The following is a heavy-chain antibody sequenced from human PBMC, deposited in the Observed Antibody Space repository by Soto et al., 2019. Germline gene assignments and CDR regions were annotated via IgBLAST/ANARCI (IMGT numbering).Heavy chain of an antibody. J-gene: IGHJ3*02. CDR3: ATFTFGRPFDT. Sequence: AGVSLRLSCAASGFTFNTYAMSWVRQAPGQGLEWVSAISGSGFSTYYADSVKGRFSISSDGSKNTLFLQMNSLRADDTAVYFCATFTFGRPFDTWGQGTMVTVSS. V-gene: IGHV3-23*01. CDR2: ISGSGFST. D-gene: IGHD3-16*01. CDR1: GFTFNTYA.